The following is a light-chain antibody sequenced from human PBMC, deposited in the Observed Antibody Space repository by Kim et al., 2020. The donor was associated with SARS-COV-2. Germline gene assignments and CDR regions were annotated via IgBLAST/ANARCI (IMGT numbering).Light chain of an antibody. J-gene: IGKJ2*01. CDR1: QSVRSN. CDR2: GAS. Sequence: SPGERATLPCRASQSVRSNLAWYQQKPGQAPRLLIYGASTRATGIPARFSGSGSGTEFTLTISGLQSGDFAVYYCQQYNNWPPMYTFGQGTKLEI. V-gene: IGKV3-15*01. CDR3: QQYNNWPPMYT.